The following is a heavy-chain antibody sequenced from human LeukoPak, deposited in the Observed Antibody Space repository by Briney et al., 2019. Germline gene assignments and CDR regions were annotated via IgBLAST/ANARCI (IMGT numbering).Heavy chain of an antibody. D-gene: IGHD4-23*01. CDR1: GLTFRSYA. J-gene: IGHJ5*02. CDR2: VSGSGGST. Sequence: GGSLRLFCAACGLTFRSYALSWVRQPPGKGLEWVSAVSGSGGSTYHAAFVKGRFNISRDNSKNTVYPQMNSRRAQDTAGYYCAKDLSTVAANWFDPWGQGTLVTVSS. V-gene: IGHV3-23*01. CDR3: AKDLSTVAANWFDP.